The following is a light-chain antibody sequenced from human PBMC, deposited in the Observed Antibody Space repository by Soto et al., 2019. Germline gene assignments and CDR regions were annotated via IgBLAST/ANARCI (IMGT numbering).Light chain of an antibody. CDR3: KQYGSSPPYT. Sequence: EIVLTQSPGTLSLSPGERATLSCRASQSVSSSYLAWYQQKPGQAPRLLIYGASSRATGIPDRFSGGGSGTDFTLTISTLEPEDFAVYYCKQYGSSPPYTFGQGTKLESK. V-gene: IGKV3-20*01. J-gene: IGKJ2*01. CDR1: QSVSSSY. CDR2: GAS.